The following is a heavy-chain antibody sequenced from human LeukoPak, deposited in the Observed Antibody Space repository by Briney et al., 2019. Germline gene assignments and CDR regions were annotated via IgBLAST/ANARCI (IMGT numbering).Heavy chain of an antibody. V-gene: IGHV1-2*02. D-gene: IGHD3-10*01. CDR3: ARXXXXYGSGSPNWFDP. CDR2: INPNSGGT. Sequence: ASVKVSCKASGYTFTGYYMHWVRQAPGQGLEWMGWINPNSGGTNYAQKFQGRVTMTRDTSISTAYMELSRLRSDDTAVYYCARXXXXYGSGSPNWFDPWGQGTLVTVSS. J-gene: IGHJ5*02. CDR1: GYTFTGYY.